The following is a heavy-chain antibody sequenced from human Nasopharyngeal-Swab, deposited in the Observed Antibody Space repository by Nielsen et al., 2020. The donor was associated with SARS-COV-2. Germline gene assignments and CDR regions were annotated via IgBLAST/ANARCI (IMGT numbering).Heavy chain of an antibody. Sequence: SCTVSGGSITGYYWSWVRQPAGKGLEWIGRVSSSGTINYNPSLKSRVTMSVDSSKNQFSLKLSSVTAADTAVYYCARGNFYGDRLFDYWGQGTLVTVSS. CDR2: VSSSGTI. D-gene: IGHD4-17*01. V-gene: IGHV4-4*07. J-gene: IGHJ4*02. CDR3: ARGNFYGDRLFDY. CDR1: GGSITGYY.